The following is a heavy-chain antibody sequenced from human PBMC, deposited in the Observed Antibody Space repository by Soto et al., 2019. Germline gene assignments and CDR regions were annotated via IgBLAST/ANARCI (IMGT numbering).Heavy chain of an antibody. D-gene: IGHD2-8*01. CDR2: INPNSGGT. CDR1: GYTFSNYG. J-gene: IGHJ6*02. V-gene: IGHV1-2*04. CDR3: ARGTKYCYYGMDV. Sequence: ASVKVSCKASGYTFSNYGITWVRQAPGQGLEWMGWINPNSGGTNYAQKFQGWVTMTRDTSISTAYMELSRLRSDDTAVYYCARGTKYCYYGMDVWGQGTTVTVSS.